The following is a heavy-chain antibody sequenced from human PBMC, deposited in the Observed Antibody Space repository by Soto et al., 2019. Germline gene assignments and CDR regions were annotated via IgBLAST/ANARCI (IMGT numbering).Heavy chain of an antibody. J-gene: IGHJ6*02. CDR3: AREYSSSWPRGYYYGMDV. V-gene: IGHV3-30-3*01. D-gene: IGHD6-13*01. CDR2: ISYDGSNK. CDR1: GFTFSSYA. Sequence: GGSLRLSCAASGFTFSSYAMHWVRQAPGKGLEWVAVISYDGSNKYYADSVKGRFTISRDNSKNTLYLQMNSLRAEDTAVYYCAREYSSSWPRGYYYGMDVWGQGTTVTVSS.